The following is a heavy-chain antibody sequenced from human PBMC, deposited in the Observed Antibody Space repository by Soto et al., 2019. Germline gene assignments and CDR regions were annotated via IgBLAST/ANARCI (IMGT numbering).Heavy chain of an antibody. CDR3: ARDSRARTNGDQSRGYYYYGMDV. Sequence: QVQLVQSGAEVKKPGSSVKVSCKASGGTFSSYAISWVRQAPGQGLEWMGGIIPIFGTANYAQKFQGRVTITADESTSTXXRXLXXLRSEDTAVYYCARDSRARTNGDQSRGYYYYGMDVWGQGTTVTVSS. D-gene: IGHD4-17*01. J-gene: IGHJ6*02. CDR2: IIPIFGTA. V-gene: IGHV1-69*12. CDR1: GGTFSSYA.